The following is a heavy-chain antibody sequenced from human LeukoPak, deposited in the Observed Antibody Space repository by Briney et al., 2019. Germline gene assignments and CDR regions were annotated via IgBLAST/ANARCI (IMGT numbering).Heavy chain of an antibody. CDR3: ARGVRFLEWLMGDY. CDR2: ISSSSSYI. Sequence: RPGGSLRLSCAASGFTFSSYSMNWVRQAPGKGLEWVSSISSSSSYIYYADSVKGRFTISRDNAKNSLYLQMNSLRAEDTAVYYCARGVRFLEWLMGDYWGQGTLVTVSS. V-gene: IGHV3-21*01. J-gene: IGHJ4*02. CDR1: GFTFSSYS. D-gene: IGHD3-3*01.